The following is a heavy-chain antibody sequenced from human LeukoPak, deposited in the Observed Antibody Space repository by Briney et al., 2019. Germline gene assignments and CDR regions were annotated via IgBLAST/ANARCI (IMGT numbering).Heavy chain of an antibody. CDR1: GGSISSGGYS. Sequence: SETLSLTCTVSGGSISSGGYSWSWIRQHPGKGLEWIGYIYYSGSTYYNPSLKSRVTISVDTSKNQFSLKLSSVTAADTAVYYCARDGTAFDIWGQGTMVTVSS. J-gene: IGHJ3*02. CDR3: ARDGTAFDI. CDR2: IYYSGST. D-gene: IGHD1-1*01. V-gene: IGHV4-31*03.